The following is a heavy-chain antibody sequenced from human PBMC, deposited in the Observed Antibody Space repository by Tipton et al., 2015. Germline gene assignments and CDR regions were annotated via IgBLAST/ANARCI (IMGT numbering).Heavy chain of an antibody. J-gene: IGHJ4*02. CDR2: IKEDGSEK. CDR1: GFTFSSNW. V-gene: IGHV3-7*03. Sequence: SLRLSCAASGFTFSSNWMSWVRQAPGKGLEWVANIKEDGSEKFYVDSVKGRFTISRDNAKNSLYLQMNSLRAEDTAVYYCARNRGISHWGQGILVTVSS. D-gene: IGHD3-16*01. CDR3: ARNRGISH.